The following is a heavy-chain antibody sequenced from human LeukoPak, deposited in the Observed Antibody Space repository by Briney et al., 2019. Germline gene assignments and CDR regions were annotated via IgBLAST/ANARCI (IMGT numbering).Heavy chain of an antibody. CDR1: GFTFSSYN. V-gene: IGHV3-21*01. CDR2: ITSGSSHI. Sequence: GGSLRLSCAASGFTFSSYNMNWVRQTPGQGLEWVSSITSGSSHIYYADSVKGRFTISRDNAKNSLYLQMNSLRAEDTAVYYCARFTPSSVWLQTFDAFDIWGQGTMVTVSS. D-gene: IGHD5-18*01. J-gene: IGHJ3*02. CDR3: ARFTPSSVWLQTFDAFDI.